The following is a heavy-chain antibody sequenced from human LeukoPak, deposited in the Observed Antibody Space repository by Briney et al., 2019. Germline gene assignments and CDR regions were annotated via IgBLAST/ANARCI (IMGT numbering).Heavy chain of an antibody. J-gene: IGHJ4*02. D-gene: IGHD3-10*01. V-gene: IGHV3-7*02. Sequence: PGGSLRLSCAASGFTFSNFWMTWVRQAPGKGLEWVANIKQDGSEKYYVDSVKGRFTISRDNAKNSMYLQMNSLRAEDTAVYYCRFGSGRYSFDYWGQGTLVTVSS. CDR2: IKQDGSEK. CDR3: RFGSGRYSFDY. CDR1: GFTFSNFW.